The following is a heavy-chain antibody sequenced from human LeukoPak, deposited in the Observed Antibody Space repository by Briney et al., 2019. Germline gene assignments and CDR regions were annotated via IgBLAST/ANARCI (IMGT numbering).Heavy chain of an antibody. Sequence: GGSLRLSCAASGFTFSSYEMNWVRQAPGKGLEWVSYISSSGSTIYYADSVKGRFTISRDNAKNSLYLQMNSLRAEDTAVYYCARGYSGSRRRYYFDYWGQGTLVTVSS. CDR2: ISSSGSTI. V-gene: IGHV3-48*03. J-gene: IGHJ4*02. CDR1: GFTFSSYE. D-gene: IGHD5-12*01. CDR3: ARGYSGSRRRYYFDY.